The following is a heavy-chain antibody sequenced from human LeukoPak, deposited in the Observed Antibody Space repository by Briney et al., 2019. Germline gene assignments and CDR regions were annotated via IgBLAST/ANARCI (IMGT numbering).Heavy chain of an antibody. J-gene: IGHJ3*02. D-gene: IGHD3-22*01. Sequence: ASVKVSCKASGYTITDYYIHWVRQAAGQVLEWMGWINPNSGGTNYAQKFQGRVTMTRDTSISTAYMELSRLRSDDTAVYYCARTLVVINDAFDIWGQGTMVTVSS. CDR1: GYTITDYY. CDR2: INPNSGGT. V-gene: IGHV1-2*02. CDR3: ARTLVVINDAFDI.